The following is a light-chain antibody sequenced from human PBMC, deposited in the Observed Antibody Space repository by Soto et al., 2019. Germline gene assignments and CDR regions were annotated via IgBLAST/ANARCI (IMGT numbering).Light chain of an antibody. Sequence: EIVLTQSPDTLSLSPGERVTLSCRASQSISSSHLAWYQQRPGQAPRLLIYSTSSRATGIPDRFSGSGSGTDFTLTINRLEPDDFAAYYCQQFAGSPLTFGGGTKVDIK. V-gene: IGKV3-20*01. CDR1: QSISSSH. J-gene: IGKJ4*01. CDR3: QQFAGSPLT. CDR2: STS.